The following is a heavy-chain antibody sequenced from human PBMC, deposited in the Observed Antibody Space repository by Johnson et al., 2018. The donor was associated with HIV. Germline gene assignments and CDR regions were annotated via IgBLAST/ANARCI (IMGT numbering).Heavy chain of an antibody. CDR2: IGTAGDT. CDR1: GFTFSSYD. V-gene: IGHV3-13*01. CDR3: VREGWNGAFDI. D-gene: IGHD1-1*01. J-gene: IGHJ3*02. Sequence: VQLVESGGGLVQPGGSLRLSCAASGFTFSSYDMHWVRQATGKGLEWVSAIGTAGDTYYPGSVKGRFTISRENAKNSLYLQMNSLRAWDTAVYYCVREGWNGAFDIWGQGTMVTVSS.